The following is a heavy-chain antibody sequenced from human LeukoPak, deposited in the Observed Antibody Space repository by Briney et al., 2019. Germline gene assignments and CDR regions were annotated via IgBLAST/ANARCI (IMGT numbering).Heavy chain of an antibody. CDR2: IYYSGST. Sequence: SETLSLTCTVSGGSISSSSYYWGWIRQPPGKGLGWIGSIYYSGSTYYNPSLKSRVTISVDTSKNQFSLKLSSVTAADTAVYYCARAKTDIVSYYMDVWGKGTTVTVSS. V-gene: IGHV4-39*07. CDR1: GGSISSSSYY. D-gene: IGHD5-12*01. J-gene: IGHJ6*03. CDR3: ARAKTDIVSYYMDV.